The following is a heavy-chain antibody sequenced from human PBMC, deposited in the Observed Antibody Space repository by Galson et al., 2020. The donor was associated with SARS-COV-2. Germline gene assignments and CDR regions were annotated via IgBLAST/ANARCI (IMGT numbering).Heavy chain of an antibody. J-gene: IGHJ2*01. CDR1: GYTFDDHA. V-gene: IGHV3-9*01. Sequence: SLRLSCAVSGYTFDDHAIHWVRQVPGKSREWFAGINWTSGTIGYVDSVRGRFAISRDNSENTLYLQMRSVRREDTAFYYCATGGLWGACWYFDLWGRGTLVTVSS. D-gene: IGHD7-27*01. CDR2: INWTSGTI. CDR3: ATGGLWGACWYFDL.